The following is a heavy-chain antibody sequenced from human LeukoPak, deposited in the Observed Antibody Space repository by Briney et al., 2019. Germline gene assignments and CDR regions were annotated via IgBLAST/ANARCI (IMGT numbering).Heavy chain of an antibody. CDR1: GVSISSYY. CDR2: IHTSGST. V-gene: IGHV4-4*07. Sequence: SETLSLTCTVSGVSISSYYWSWIRQPAGKGLEWIGRIHTSGSTNYNPSLKSRVTISVDTSKNQFSLKLSSVTAADTAVYYCATTPVLLWFGESGPHQFDYWGQGTLVTVSS. D-gene: IGHD3-10*01. CDR3: ATTPVLLWFGESGPHQFDY. J-gene: IGHJ4*02.